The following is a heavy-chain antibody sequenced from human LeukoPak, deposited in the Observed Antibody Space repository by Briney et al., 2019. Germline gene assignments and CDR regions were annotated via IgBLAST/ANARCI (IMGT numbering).Heavy chain of an antibody. CDR2: INPNSGDT. J-gene: IGHJ4*02. Sequence: ASVKVSCKASGYSFTGYYMHWVRQAPGQGLEWMGWINPNSGDTNFAQKFQGRVTMTKDTSTSTVYMEVSRLRSDDTAVYYCASTRDGNWDYWGQGTLVTVSS. V-gene: IGHV1-2*02. CDR1: GYSFTGYY. D-gene: IGHD5-24*01. CDR3: ASTRDGNWDY.